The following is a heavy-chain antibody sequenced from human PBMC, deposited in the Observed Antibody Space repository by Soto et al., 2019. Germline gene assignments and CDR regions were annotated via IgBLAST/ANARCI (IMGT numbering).Heavy chain of an antibody. CDR1: GGSISSSSYY. Sequence: SETLSLTCTVSGGSISSSSYYWGWIRQPPGKGLEWIGSIYYSGSTYYNPSLKSRVTISVDTSKNQFSLKLSSVTAADTAVYYCARRNYDFWSGYYHYYYYGMDVCGQGTTLTVSS. V-gene: IGHV4-39*01. D-gene: IGHD3-3*01. CDR2: IYYSGST. CDR3: ARRNYDFWSGYYHYYYYGMDV. J-gene: IGHJ6*02.